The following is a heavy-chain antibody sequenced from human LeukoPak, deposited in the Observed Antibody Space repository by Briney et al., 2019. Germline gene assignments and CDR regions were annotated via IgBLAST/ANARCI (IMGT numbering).Heavy chain of an antibody. V-gene: IGHV3-23*01. D-gene: IGHD3-22*01. CDR2: ISDGGGNK. CDR3: AKDRATSYYYDL. CDR1: GFTISNYA. Sequence: GGSLRLSCAASGFTISNYAMSWVPQAPGKGLEWVSAISDGGGNKDYADSVKGRFTISKDNSKNMLYLQMNSLRAEDTATYYCAKDRATSYYYDLWGQGTLVTVSS. J-gene: IGHJ4*02.